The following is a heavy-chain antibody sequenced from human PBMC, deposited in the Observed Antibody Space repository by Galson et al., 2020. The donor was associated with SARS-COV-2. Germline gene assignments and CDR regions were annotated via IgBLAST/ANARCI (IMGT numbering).Heavy chain of an antibody. CDR2: IYYSGST. Sequence: ASETLSLTCPVSGGSISSYYWSWIRQPPGKGLEWHGYIYYSGSTNYNPSLTSRVTISVDTSKNQFSLKLSSVAAADTAVYYCARGFDLGGRGSLGTVSS. J-gene: IGHJ2*01. CDR3: ARGFDL. V-gene: IGHV4-59*01. CDR1: GGSISSYY.